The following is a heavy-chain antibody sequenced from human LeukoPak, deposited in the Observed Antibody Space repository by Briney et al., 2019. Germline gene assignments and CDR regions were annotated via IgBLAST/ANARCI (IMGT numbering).Heavy chain of an antibody. V-gene: IGHV3-48*04. J-gene: IGHJ3*02. CDR2: ISSSSSII. Sequence: GGSLRLSCAASGFTFSSYAMSWVRQAPGKGLEWVSYISSSSSIIYYADSVKGRFTISRDNAKNSLYLQMNSLRAEDTAVYYCARDYLGGAFDIWGQGTMVTVSS. CDR1: GFTFSSYA. CDR3: ARDYLGGAFDI. D-gene: IGHD2-15*01.